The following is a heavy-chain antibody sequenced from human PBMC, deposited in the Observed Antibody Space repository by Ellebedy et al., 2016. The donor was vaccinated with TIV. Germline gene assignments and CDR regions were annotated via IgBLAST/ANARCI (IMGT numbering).Heavy chain of an antibody. CDR2: IRSFDDST. D-gene: IGHD2-2*01. Sequence: GESLKISXAASGFTFSGVAMTWVRQAPGKGLQWVSSIRSFDDSTYYADSVKGRFTISRDNSKNTLYLQMNSLREEGTAVYYCAKGTLSVPAADDYWGQGTLVTVSS. CDR1: GFTFSGVA. V-gene: IGHV3-23*01. J-gene: IGHJ4*02. CDR3: AKGTLSVPAADDY.